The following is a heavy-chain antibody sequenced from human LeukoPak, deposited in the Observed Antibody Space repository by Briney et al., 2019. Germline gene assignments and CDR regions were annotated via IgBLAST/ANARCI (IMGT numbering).Heavy chain of an antibody. CDR2: INHSGST. CDR3: ARDHIVVVPAAILFDYYYYGMDV. D-gene: IGHD2-2*02. Sequence: SETLSLTCAVYGGSFSGYYWSWIRHPPGKALEWIGEINHSGSTNYNTSIKSRVTISVDTSKIQCSLKLSSVTAADTAVYYCARDHIVVVPAAILFDYYYYGMDVWGQGTTVTVSS. V-gene: IGHV4-34*01. CDR1: GGSFSGYY. J-gene: IGHJ6*02.